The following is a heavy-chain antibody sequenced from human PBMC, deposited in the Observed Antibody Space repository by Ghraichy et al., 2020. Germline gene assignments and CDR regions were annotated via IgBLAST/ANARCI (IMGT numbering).Heavy chain of an antibody. CDR3: ARDVRTGMGTSRYFYYGLDT. J-gene: IGHJ6*02. CDR2: ISYTGST. CDR1: SIASMSNYY. Sequence: SETLSLTYTVSSIASMSNYYWSWIRQSPGKGLEWLGYISYTGSTTYSPSLKSRVSISIDTSNKQISLKLSSVTAADTAVYYCARDVRTGMGTSRYFYYGLDTWGQGTTVTVSS. D-gene: IGHD1-7*01. V-gene: IGHV4-59*01.